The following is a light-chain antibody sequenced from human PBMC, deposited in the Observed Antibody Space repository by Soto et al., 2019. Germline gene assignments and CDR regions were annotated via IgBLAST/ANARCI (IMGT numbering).Light chain of an antibody. Sequence: QSALTQPASVSGSPGQSITISCTGTSSDVGGYDYVSWYQRHPGKAPKLIIFEVSNRPSGISYRFSGSKSGNTASLTISGLQAEDEADYFFSSYSVSTTYLFGTGTKLTVL. J-gene: IGLJ1*01. CDR2: EVS. V-gene: IGLV2-14*01. CDR3: SSYSVSTTYL. CDR1: SSDVGGYDY.